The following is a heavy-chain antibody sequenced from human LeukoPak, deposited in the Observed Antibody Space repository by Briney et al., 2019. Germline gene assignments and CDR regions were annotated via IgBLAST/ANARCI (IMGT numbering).Heavy chain of an antibody. V-gene: IGHV3-21*01. CDR1: GFTFNSYS. J-gene: IGHJ4*02. Sequence: GRSLRLSCAASGFTFNSYSMNWVRQTPGKGLEWVSSISSSSSYIYYADSVKGRFTISRDNAKNSLYLQMNSLRAEDTAVYYCARDEWTVTTHYFDHWGQGTLVTVSS. CDR2: ISSSSSYI. CDR3: ARDEWTVTTHYFDH. D-gene: IGHD4-17*01.